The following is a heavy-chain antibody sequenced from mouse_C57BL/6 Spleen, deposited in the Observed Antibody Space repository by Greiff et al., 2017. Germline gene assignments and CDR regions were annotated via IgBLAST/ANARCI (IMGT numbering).Heavy chain of an antibody. CDR2: IYTGDGDT. D-gene: IGHD1-1*01. V-gene: IGHV1-82*01. J-gene: IGHJ4*01. Sequence: VQGVESGPELVKPGASVKISCKASGYAFSSSWMNWVKQRPGKGLEWIGRIYTGDGDTNYNGKFKGKATLTAYKSSSTAYMQLSSLTYEDSAVYFCARSTTVYAMDYWGQGTSVTVSS. CDR3: ARSTTVYAMDY. CDR1: GYAFSSSW.